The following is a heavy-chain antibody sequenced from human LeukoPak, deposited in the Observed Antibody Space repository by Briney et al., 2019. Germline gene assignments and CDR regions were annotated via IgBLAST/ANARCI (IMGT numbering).Heavy chain of an antibody. CDR3: ARISIAVSGGFDY. CDR2: IRYDGSNK. Sequence: GGSLRLSCAASGFTFSSYGMHWVRQAPGKGLEWMAFIRYDGSNKYYADSVKGRFTISRDNSKNSLYLQMNSLRAEDTAVYYCARISIAVSGGFDYWGQGTLVTVSS. J-gene: IGHJ4*02. CDR1: GFTFSSYG. D-gene: IGHD6-19*01. V-gene: IGHV3-30*02.